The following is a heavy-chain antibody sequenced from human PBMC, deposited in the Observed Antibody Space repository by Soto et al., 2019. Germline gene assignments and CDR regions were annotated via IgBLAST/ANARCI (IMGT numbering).Heavy chain of an antibody. CDR2: INSNSGAT. J-gene: IGHJ3*02. D-gene: IGHD3-16*01. CDR3: AIIMTHSDSFDI. V-gene: IGHV1-2*04. CDR1: GYTFGGFY. Sequence: ASVKVSCKASGYTFGGFYIHWMRQAPGQGLEWVGSINSNSGATTYAQKFQDSVAMTRDTSVSTAYMDLNRLTSDDTAIYYCAIIMTHSDSFDIWGQGTMVTVS.